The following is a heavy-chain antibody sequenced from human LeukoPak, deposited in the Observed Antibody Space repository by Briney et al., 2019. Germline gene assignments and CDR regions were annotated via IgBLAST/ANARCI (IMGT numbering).Heavy chain of an antibody. J-gene: IGHJ4*02. CDR1: GFTFSSYD. CDR3: ASTVAARPLYYFDY. D-gene: IGHD6-6*01. CDR2: IGTAGDT. Sequence: PGGSLRLSCAASGFTFSSYDMHWVRQATGKGLEWVSAIGTAGDTYYPGSVKGRFTISRENAKNSLYLQMNSLRAGDTAVYYCASTVAARPLYYFDYWGQGTLVTVSS. V-gene: IGHV3-13*01.